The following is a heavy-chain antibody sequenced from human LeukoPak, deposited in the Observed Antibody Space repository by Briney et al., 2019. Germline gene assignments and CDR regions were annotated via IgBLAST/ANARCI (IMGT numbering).Heavy chain of an antibody. CDR3: AKAPPDPYYYYMDV. CDR2: IWFDGSRQ. J-gene: IGHJ6*03. Sequence: GGSLRLSCAASKFTFNNYAMHWVRQTPGKGLERVAVIWFDGSRQYYADSVKGRFTISRDNSKNTLFLQMNNLGAGDTAIYYCAKAPPDPYYYYMDVWGKGTPVTVSS. V-gene: IGHV3-33*06. CDR1: KFTFNNYA.